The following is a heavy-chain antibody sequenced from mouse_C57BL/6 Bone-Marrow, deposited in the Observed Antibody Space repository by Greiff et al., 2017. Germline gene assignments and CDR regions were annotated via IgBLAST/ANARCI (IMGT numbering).Heavy chain of an antibody. CDR3: ANHYYGNYPRAMDY. Sequence: VQLKESGPGLVQPSQSLSITCTVSGFSLTSYGVHWVRQPPGKGLEWLGVIWSGGSTDYNAAFISRLSISKDNSKSQVFFKMNSLQADDTAIYYCANHYYGNYPRAMDYWGQGTSVTVSS. J-gene: IGHJ4*01. D-gene: IGHD2-1*01. CDR2: IWSGGST. V-gene: IGHV2-4*01. CDR1: GFSLTSYG.